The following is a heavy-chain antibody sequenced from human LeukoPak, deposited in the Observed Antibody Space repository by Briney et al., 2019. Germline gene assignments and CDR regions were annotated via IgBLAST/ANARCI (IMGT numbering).Heavy chain of an antibody. CDR3: ARGGLMVYAIDY. J-gene: IGHJ4*02. D-gene: IGHD2-8*01. Sequence: SQTLSLTCAVSGGSISSGGYSWNWIRQPPGKGLEWIGYIYHSGSTYYNPSLKSRVTISVDRSKNQFSLKLSSVTAADTAVYYCARGGLMVYAIDYWGQGTLVTVSS. V-gene: IGHV4-30-2*01. CDR2: IYHSGST. CDR1: GGSISSGGYS.